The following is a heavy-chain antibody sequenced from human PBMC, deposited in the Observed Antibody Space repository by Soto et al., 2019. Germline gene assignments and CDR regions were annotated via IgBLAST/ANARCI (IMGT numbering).Heavy chain of an antibody. D-gene: IGHD2-2*02. CDR2: IDPSDSYT. Sequence: GESLKISCKGSGYSFTSYWISWVRQMPGKGLEWMGRIDPSDSYTNYSPSFQGHATISADKSISTAYLQWSSLKASDTAMYYCARIGYCSSTSCYTWFDPWGQGTLVTVSS. CDR1: GYSFTSYW. J-gene: IGHJ5*02. V-gene: IGHV5-10-1*01. CDR3: ARIGYCSSTSCYTWFDP.